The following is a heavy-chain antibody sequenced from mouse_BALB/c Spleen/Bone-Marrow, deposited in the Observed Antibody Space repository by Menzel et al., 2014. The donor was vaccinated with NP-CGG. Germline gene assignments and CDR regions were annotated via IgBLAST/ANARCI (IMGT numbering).Heavy chain of an antibody. CDR3: ARENYGSSPAY. D-gene: IGHD1-1*01. V-gene: IGHV1S135*01. J-gene: IGHJ3*01. CDR2: IDPYNGGT. CDR1: GYAFTSYN. Sequence: EVKLMESGPELVKPGASVKVSCKASGYAFTSYNMYWVKQSHGKSLEWIGYIDPYNGGTSYNQKFKGKATLTVDKSSSTAYMQLNSLTSVDSAVYYCARENYGSSPAYWGQGTLVTVSA.